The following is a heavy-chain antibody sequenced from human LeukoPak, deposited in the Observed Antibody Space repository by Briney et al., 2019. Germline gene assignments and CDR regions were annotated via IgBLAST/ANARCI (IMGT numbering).Heavy chain of an antibody. CDR1: GESFSGYY. Sequence: SETLSLTCAVYGESFSGYYWVWIRQSPEKGLEWIGEVNHEGDSIYSPSLKSRLTLSVDMSKNQFSLNLRSVTAADTAVYFCARGSNYVSDYYFDVWGKGTTVIVSS. CDR3: ARGSNYVSDYYFDV. CDR2: VNHEGDS. J-gene: IGHJ6*03. D-gene: IGHD4-11*01. V-gene: IGHV4-34*01.